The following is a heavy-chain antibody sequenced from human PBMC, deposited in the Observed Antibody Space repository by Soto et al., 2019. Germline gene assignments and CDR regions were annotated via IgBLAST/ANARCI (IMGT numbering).Heavy chain of an antibody. CDR2: IYHSGST. J-gene: IGHJ5*02. Sequence: SETLSLTCAVSGGSISSGGYSWSWIRQPPGKGLEWIGYIYHSGSTYYNPSLKSRVTISVDRSKNQFSLKLSSVTAADTAVYYCARAAGCLNWFDPWGQGTLVTVSS. CDR3: ARAAGCLNWFDP. V-gene: IGHV4-30-2*01. CDR1: GGSISSGGYS. D-gene: IGHD3-16*01.